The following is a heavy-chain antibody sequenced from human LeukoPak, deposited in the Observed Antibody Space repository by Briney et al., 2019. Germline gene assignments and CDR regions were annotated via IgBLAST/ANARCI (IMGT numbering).Heavy chain of an antibody. CDR2: ISSSSSHT. Sequence: GGSLRLSCAASGFTFSSYSMSWVRQAPGKGLGWVSSISSSSSHTYHADSVKGRFTISRDNAKRALYLQMNSLRAEDTAVYYCARAGYDILTGYSASYMDVWGKGTTVTVSS. CDR3: ARAGYDILTGYSASYMDV. D-gene: IGHD3-9*01. CDR1: GFTFSSYS. V-gene: IGHV3-21*01. J-gene: IGHJ6*03.